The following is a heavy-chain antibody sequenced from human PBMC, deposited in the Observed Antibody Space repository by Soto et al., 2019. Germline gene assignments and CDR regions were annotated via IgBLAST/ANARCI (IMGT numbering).Heavy chain of an antibody. J-gene: IGHJ4*01. CDR2: IRNSGVRT. CDR1: GFTFGSYA. D-gene: IGHD1-20*01. CDR3: AKFISGDSGYFGY. Sequence: VGSLRLSCTASGFTFGSYAMSWVRQAPGKGLEWVSSIRNSGVRTHYADSVKGRFTISRDNSKNTLFLQMNSLRAEDTAVYYCAKFISGDSGYFGYWGQGTLVTVSS. V-gene: IGHV3-23*01.